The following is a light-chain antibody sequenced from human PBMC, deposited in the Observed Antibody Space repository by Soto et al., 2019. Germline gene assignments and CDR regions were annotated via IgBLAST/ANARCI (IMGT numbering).Light chain of an antibody. Sequence: QSALTQPASVSGSPGQSITISCTGTNGDVGSYDLVSWYQRYPGEAPKLIIYEVNKRPSGISNRFSGSKSGNTASLTISGLQAEDKAEYDCCSYAGSNSLIFGGGTQLTVL. J-gene: IGLJ2*01. CDR3: CSYAGSNSLI. CDR2: EVN. V-gene: IGLV2-23*02. CDR1: NGDVGSYDL.